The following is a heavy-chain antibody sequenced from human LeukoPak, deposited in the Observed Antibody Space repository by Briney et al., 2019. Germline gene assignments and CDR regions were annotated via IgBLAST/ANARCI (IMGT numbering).Heavy chain of an antibody. V-gene: IGHV3-23*01. CDR1: GFTFSSYA. CDR3: AKDRTRFNWFDP. Sequence: PGGSLRLSCAASGFTFSSYAMSWVRQAPGKGLEWVSAISGSGGSTYYADSVKGRFTISRDDSKNTLYLQMNSLRAEDTAVYYCAKDRTRFNWFDPWGQGTLVTVSS. J-gene: IGHJ5*02. D-gene: IGHD4-17*01. CDR2: ISGSGGST.